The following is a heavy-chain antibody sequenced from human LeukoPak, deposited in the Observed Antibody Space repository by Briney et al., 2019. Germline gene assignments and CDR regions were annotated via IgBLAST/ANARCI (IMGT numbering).Heavy chain of an antibody. J-gene: IGHJ4*02. CDR3: ARDTFIVVVPAATRSLDY. CDR2: INHSGSA. D-gene: IGHD2-2*01. V-gene: IGHV4-34*01. Sequence: KPSETLSLTCAVSGGSFSGYYWTWIRQPPGKGLEWIGEINHSGSANYSPSLSSRVTISLDMSENQFSLKLTSVTAADTAVYYCARDTFIVVVPAATRSLDYWGQGTLVTVSS. CDR1: GGSFSGYY.